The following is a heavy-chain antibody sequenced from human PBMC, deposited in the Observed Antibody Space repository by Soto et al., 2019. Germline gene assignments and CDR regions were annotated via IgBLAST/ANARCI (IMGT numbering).Heavy chain of an antibody. CDR1: GFTVSSNY. CDR2: IYSGGST. CDR3: GLSGWYSAFDI. D-gene: IGHD6-19*01. V-gene: IGHV3-66*01. Sequence: GGSLRLSCAASGFTVSSNYMSWVRQAPGKGLEWVSVIYSGGSTYYADSVKGRFTISRDNSKNTLYLQMNSLRAEDTAVYYCGLSGWYSAFDIWGQGTMVTVSS. J-gene: IGHJ3*02.